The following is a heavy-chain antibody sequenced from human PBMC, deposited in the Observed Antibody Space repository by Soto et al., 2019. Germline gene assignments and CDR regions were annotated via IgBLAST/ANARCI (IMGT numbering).Heavy chain of an antibody. Sequence: QVQLVQSGPEVKKPEASVKVSCKTSGYTFTSSGISWVRQAPGQGPEWMGWISGHNGVTNFARNFEDRVTLTIDSSTPTAYMEVRSLSFADTAIYYCARYQGGYGIFDYWGQGTLVTVSS. CDR3: ARYQGGYGIFDY. J-gene: IGHJ4*02. CDR2: ISGHNGVT. D-gene: IGHD2-15*01. V-gene: IGHV1-18*04. CDR1: GYTFTSSG.